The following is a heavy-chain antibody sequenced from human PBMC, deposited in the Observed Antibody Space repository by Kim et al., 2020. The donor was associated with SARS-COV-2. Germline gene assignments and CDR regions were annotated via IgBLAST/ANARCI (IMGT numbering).Heavy chain of an antibody. Sequence: SQKFQGRVTITRDTSASTAYMELSSLRSEDTAVYYCASGSGNYYHDAFDIWGQGTMVTVSS. CDR3: ASGSGNYYHDAFDI. V-gene: IGHV1-3*01. D-gene: IGHD3-10*01. J-gene: IGHJ3*02.